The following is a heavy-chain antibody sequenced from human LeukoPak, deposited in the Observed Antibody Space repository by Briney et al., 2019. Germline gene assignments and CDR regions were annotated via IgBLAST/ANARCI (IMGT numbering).Heavy chain of an antibody. D-gene: IGHD3-3*01. V-gene: IGHV4-30-4*08. CDR1: GGSISSGDYY. CDR3: AREVITIFGVVTGLDY. CDR2: IYYSGST. J-gene: IGHJ4*02. Sequence: SQTLSLTCTVSGGSISSGDYYWSWIRQPPGKGLEWIGYIYYSGSTYYNPSLKSRVTISVDTSKNQFSLKLSSVTAADTAVYYCAREVITIFGVVTGLDYWGQGTLVTVPS.